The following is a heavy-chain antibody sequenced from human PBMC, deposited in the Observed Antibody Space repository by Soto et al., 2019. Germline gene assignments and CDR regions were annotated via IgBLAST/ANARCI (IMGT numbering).Heavy chain of an antibody. CDR3: VRDRGRPVGEPGYFDY. J-gene: IGHJ4*02. CDR2: IIPIFGTA. CDR1: GGTFSSYA. V-gene: IGHV1-69*01. D-gene: IGHD1-26*01. Sequence: QVQLVQSGAEVKKPGSSVKVSCKASGGTFSSYAISWVRQAPGQGLEWMGGIIPIFGTANYAQKFQGRVTITADESTSTAYMELSSLRSEDTAVYYCVRDRGRPVGEPGYFDYWGQGTLVTVSS.